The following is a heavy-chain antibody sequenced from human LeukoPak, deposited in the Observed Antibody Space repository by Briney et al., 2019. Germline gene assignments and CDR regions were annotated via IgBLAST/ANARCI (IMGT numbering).Heavy chain of an antibody. CDR1: GFTFSTYN. D-gene: IGHD1-26*01. CDR2: ISSSSNYI. CDR3: ARDVGASAPDAFDI. J-gene: IGHJ3*02. V-gene: IGHV3-21*01. Sequence: GGSLRISCAASGFTFSTYNMNWVRQAPGKGLEWVSSISSSSNYIYYADSVKGRFTISRDNAKNSLYLQMNSLRAEDTDVYYCARDVGASAPDAFDIWGQGTMVTVSS.